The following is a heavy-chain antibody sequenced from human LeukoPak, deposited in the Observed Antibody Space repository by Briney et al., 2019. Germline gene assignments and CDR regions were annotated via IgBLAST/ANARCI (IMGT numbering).Heavy chain of an antibody. D-gene: IGHD3-16*01. CDR1: GYTLTSYA. CDR2: INTNTGNP. CDR3: AGGRRIGGAPWYYYGMDV. J-gene: IGHJ6*02. V-gene: IGHV7-4-1*02. Sequence: GASVKVSCKASGYTLTSYAMNWVRQAPGQGLEWMGWINTNTGNPTYAQGFTGRFVFSLDTSVSTAYLQISSLKAEDTAVYYCAGGRRIGGAPWYYYGMDVWGQGTTVTVSS.